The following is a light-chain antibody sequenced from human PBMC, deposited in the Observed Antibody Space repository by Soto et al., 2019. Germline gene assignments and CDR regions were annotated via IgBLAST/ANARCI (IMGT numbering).Light chain of an antibody. J-gene: IGKJ4*01. Sequence: EIVLTQSPGTLSLSPGERATLSCRTSQSVSSRYLAWYQQKPGQAPRLLIYAASSRATGIPDRFSGSGSGTDFTLTISRLEPEDFAVYYCQQYDDWLRLTFGGGTKVEIK. V-gene: IGKV3-20*01. CDR3: QQYDDWLRLT. CDR1: QSVSSRY. CDR2: AAS.